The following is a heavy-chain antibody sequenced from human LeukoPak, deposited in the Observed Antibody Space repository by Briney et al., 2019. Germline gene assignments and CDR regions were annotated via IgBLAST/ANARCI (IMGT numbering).Heavy chain of an antibody. Sequence: SETLSLTCTVSGDSISNYYWSWIRQTPGQGLEWIGYIHTSGSTYYNPSLKSRVTISVDTSKNQFSLKLSSVTAADTAVYYCARGYYDTSAYSNPFDFWGQGTLVTVSS. CDR3: ARGYYDTSAYSNPFDF. CDR1: GDSISNYY. D-gene: IGHD3-22*01. J-gene: IGHJ4*02. V-gene: IGHV4-4*09. CDR2: IHTSGST.